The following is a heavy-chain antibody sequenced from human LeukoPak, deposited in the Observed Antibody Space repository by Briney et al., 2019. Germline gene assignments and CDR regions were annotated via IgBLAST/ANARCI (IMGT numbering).Heavy chain of an antibody. CDR3: AREIGYSYGPFDY. V-gene: IGHV3-21*01. CDR2: ISSSSSYI. D-gene: IGHD5-18*01. J-gene: IGHJ4*02. Sequence: GGSLRLSCAASGFTFSSYSMNWVRQAPGKGLEWVSSISSSSSYIYYADSVKGRFTISRDNAKNSLYLQKNSLRAEDTAVYYCAREIGYSYGPFDYWGQGTLVTVSS. CDR1: GFTFSSYS.